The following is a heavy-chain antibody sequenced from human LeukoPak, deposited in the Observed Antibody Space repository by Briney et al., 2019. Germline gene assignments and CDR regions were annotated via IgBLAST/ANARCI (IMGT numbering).Heavy chain of an antibody. CDR2: INHSGST. D-gene: IGHD2-2*01. CDR1: GGSFSGYY. CDR3: ARGYCTTTSCSSLDY. J-gene: IGHJ4*02. Sequence: SETLSLTCAVYGGSFSGYYWSWIRQPPGKGLEWIGEINHSGSTNYNPSLKSRVTVSVDTSKNQFSLKLSSLTAADTAVYYCARGYCTTTSCSSLDYWGQGTLVTVSS. V-gene: IGHV4-34*01.